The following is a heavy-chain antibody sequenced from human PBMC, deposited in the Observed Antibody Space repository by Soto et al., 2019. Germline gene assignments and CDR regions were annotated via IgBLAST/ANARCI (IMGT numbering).Heavy chain of an antibody. CDR3: ARSQGSSTSLEIYYYYYYGMDV. CDR2: IIPIPGTA. V-gene: IGHV1-69*01. Sequence: QVQLVQSGAEVKKPGSSVTVSYKASGGTFGSYAISWVRQAPGQGLEWMGGIIPIPGTANYAQKFQGRVTIAADESTSTAYMELSSLRSEDTAVYYCARSQGSSTSLEIYYYYYYGMDVWGQGTTVTVSS. CDR1: GGTFGSYA. D-gene: IGHD2-2*01. J-gene: IGHJ6*02.